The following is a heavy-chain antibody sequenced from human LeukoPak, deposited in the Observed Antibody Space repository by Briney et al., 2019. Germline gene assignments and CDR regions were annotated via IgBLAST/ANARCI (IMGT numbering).Heavy chain of an antibody. CDR2: IYHSGST. Sequence: SETLSLTCTVSGGSISSYYWSWIRQPPGKGLEWIGSIYHSGSTYYNPSLKSRVTISVDTSKNQFSLKLSSVTAADTAVYYCARWAVAGYYYYGMDVWGQGTTVTVSS. J-gene: IGHJ6*02. V-gene: IGHV4-59*12. CDR1: GGSISSYY. CDR3: ARWAVAGYYYYGMDV. D-gene: IGHD6-19*01.